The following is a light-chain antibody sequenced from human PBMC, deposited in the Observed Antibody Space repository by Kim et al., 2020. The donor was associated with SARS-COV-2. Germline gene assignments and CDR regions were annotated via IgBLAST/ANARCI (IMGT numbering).Light chain of an antibody. J-gene: IGLJ3*02. Sequence: SSELTQDPSVSVALGQTVRITCQGDSLRKYYASWYQQKPGQAPVLVICDENNRPSGIPDRFSGSSSGNTASLTITGAQAEDEADYYCNSRDSTGYHVVSGGGTQLTVL. V-gene: IGLV3-19*01. CDR2: DEN. CDR3: NSRDSTGYHVV. CDR1: SLRKYY.